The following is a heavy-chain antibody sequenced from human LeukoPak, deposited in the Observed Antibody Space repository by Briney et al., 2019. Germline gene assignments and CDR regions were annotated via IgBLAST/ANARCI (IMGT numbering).Heavy chain of an antibody. Sequence: AAVKVSCKASGYTFTGYYMHGVRQAPGQGLEWMGRINPNSGGTNYAQKFQGRVTMTRDTSISTAYMELSRLRSDDTAVYYCARLAGGGSYLGEYYWGQETLVTVSS. CDR3: ARLAGGGSYLGEYY. V-gene: IGHV1-2*06. D-gene: IGHD1-26*01. CDR2: INPNSGGT. CDR1: GYTFTGYY. J-gene: IGHJ4*02.